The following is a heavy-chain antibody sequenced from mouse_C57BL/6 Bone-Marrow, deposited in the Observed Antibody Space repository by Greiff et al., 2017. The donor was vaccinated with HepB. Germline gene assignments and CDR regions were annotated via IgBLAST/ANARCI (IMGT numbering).Heavy chain of an antibody. CDR2: IYPRSGNT. V-gene: IGHV1-81*01. CDR1: GYTFTSYG. D-gene: IGHD2-5*01. Sequence: QVHVKQSGAELARPGASVKLSCKASGYTFTSYGISWVKQRTGQGLEWIGEIYPRSGNTYYNEKFKGKATLTADKSSSTAYMELRSLTSEDSAVYFCARDSNYVDWYFDVWGTGTTVTVSS. J-gene: IGHJ1*03. CDR3: ARDSNYVDWYFDV.